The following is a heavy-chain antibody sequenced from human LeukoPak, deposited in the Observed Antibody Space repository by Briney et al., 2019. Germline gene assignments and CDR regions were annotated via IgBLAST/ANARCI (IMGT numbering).Heavy chain of an antibody. CDR2: INPNSGGT. CDR3: ARVGPYSSSSNFQH. V-gene: IGHV1-2*02. J-gene: IGHJ1*01. D-gene: IGHD6-6*01. Sequence: GASVKVSCKASGYTFTGYYMHWVRQAPGQGLEWMGWINPNSGGTNYAQKFQGRVTMTRDTSISTAYMELSRLRSDDTAVYYCARVGPYSSSSNFQHWGQGTLVTVSS. CDR1: GYTFTGYY.